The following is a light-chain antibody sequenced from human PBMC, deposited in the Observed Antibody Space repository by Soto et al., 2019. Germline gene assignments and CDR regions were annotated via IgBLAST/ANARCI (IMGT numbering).Light chain of an antibody. CDR1: SPNIGNNY. Sequence: QSVLTQPPSMSAATGRKVTFPCPERSPNIGNNYVSCNKQLPGTAPRPLIYDNDQRPSGIPDRFSGSRSGTSATLGITGLQTGDEADYYCGTCDFSLSAGHWVFGGGTKLTVL. V-gene: IGLV1-51*01. J-gene: IGLJ3*02. CDR2: DND. CDR3: GTCDFSLSAGHWV.